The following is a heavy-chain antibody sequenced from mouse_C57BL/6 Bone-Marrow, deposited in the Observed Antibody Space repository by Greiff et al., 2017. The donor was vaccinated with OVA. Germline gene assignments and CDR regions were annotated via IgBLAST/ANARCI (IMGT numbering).Heavy chain of an antibody. J-gene: IGHJ3*01. V-gene: IGHV1-81*01. D-gene: IGHD2-5*01. CDR1: GYTFTSYG. CDR3: AEYSNCTWFAY. Sequence: VQLQESGAELARPGASVKLSCKASGYTFTSYGISWVKQRTGQGLEWIGEIYPRSGNTYYNEKFKGKATLTADKSSSTAYMEHRRLTSEDAAVYFCAEYSNCTWFAYWGQGTLVTVSA. CDR2: IYPRSGNT.